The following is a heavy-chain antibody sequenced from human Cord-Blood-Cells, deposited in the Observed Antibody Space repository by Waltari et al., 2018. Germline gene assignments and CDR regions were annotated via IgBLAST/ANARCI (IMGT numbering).Heavy chain of an antibody. CDR1: GGSISSSSSY. J-gene: IGHJ4*02. V-gene: IGHV4-39*01. D-gene: IGHD4-17*01. Sequence: QLQLQESGPGLVKPSETLSLTCTVPGGSISSSSSYWGWIRQHPGKGLEWLGSIYYSGSTYYNPSLKSRVTISVDTSKNQFSLKLSSVTAADTAVYYCARHPDYGDYVSYYFDYWGQGTLVTVSS. CDR2: IYYSGST. CDR3: ARHPDYGDYVSYYFDY.